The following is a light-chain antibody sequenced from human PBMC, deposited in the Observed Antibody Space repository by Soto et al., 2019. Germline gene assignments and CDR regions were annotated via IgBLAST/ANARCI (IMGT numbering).Light chain of an antibody. CDR1: QSIGSW. J-gene: IGKJ4*01. V-gene: IGKV1-5*03. CDR3: RQYDSYPLT. CDR2: KAS. Sequence: DIQMTQSPSTLSASVGDRVTITCRASQSIGSWLAWHQQEPGKAPKLLIYKASSLESGVPSRFSGSGSGTEFTLSISSLQPDDSATYYCRQYDSYPLTFGGGTKVDIK.